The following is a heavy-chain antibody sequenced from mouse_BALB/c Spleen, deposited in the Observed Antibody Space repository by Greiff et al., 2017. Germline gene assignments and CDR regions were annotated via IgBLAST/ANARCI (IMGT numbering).Heavy chain of an antibody. CDR2: IYPGDGDT. CDR3: ARGPPFYYYGSSGTWFAY. V-gene: IGHV1-87*01. CDR1: GYTFTSYW. D-gene: IGHD1-1*01. Sequence: VKLQQSGAELARPGASVKLSCKASGYTFTSYWMQWVKQRPGQGLEWIGAIYPGDGDTRYTQKFKGKATLTADKSSSTAYMQLSSLASEDSAVYYCARGPPFYYYGSSGTWFAYWGQGTLVTVSA. J-gene: IGHJ3*01.